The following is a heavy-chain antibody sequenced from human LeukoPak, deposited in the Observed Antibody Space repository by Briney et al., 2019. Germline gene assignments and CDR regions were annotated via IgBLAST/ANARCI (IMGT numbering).Heavy chain of an antibody. CDR1: GGSISSYY. V-gene: IGHV4-59*01. Sequence: SETLTLTCTASGGSISSYYWSWIRQPPGKGLEWIGYISYSGSTNYNPSLKSRVTISVDTSKNKFSLQLIYMTTADTAAFYCWRRYGGSYLDYWGQGTLVTVST. CDR3: WRRYGGSYLDY. CDR2: ISYSGST. D-gene: IGHD1-26*01. J-gene: IGHJ4*02.